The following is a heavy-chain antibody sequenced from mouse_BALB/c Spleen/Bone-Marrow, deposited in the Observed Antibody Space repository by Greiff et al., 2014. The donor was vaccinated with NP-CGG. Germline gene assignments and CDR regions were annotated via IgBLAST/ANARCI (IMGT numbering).Heavy chain of an antibody. J-gene: IGHJ4*01. CDR1: GFSLTNYG. CDR3: ARITTATGAMDY. V-gene: IGHV2-9*02. D-gene: IGHD1-2*01. CDR2: IWADGST. Sequence: VKLVESGPGLVAPSHSLSITCTVSGFSLTNYGVHWVRQPPGKGLEWLGVIWADGSTNYNSALMSRLSISKDNSKSQVFFKMNSLQTDDTAMYYCARITTATGAMDYWGQGTSVTVSS.